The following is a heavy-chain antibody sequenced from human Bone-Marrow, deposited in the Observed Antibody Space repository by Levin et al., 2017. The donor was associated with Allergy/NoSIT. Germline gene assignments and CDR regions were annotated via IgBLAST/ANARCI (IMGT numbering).Heavy chain of an antibody. V-gene: IGHV4-59*08. CDR2: IFYSGST. CDR3: ARHLTYGRFDL. CDR1: GGSMSSYY. D-gene: IGHD3-16*01. Sequence: PGGSLRLSCTVSGGSMSSYYWSWIRQSPGKGLEWIGHIFYSGSTNYNPSLESRVTISVDTSKNQFSLKLNSVTAADTAVYYCARHLTYGRFDLWGRGTLVTVSS. J-gene: IGHJ4*02.